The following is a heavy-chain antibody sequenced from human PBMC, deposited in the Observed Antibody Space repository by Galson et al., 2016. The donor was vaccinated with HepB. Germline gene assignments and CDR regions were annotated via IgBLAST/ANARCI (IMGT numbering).Heavy chain of an antibody. D-gene: IGHD3-3*02. Sequence: SLRLSCAVSGVAFSDYAMSWVRQTPGRGLEWVSTISSDGRNTHYADSLRGRFIISRDDSKDTIHQQIYSLEAEDTALYYCANDVGGPMFGFWGRGTLVTVSS. CDR3: ANDVGGPMFGF. V-gene: IGHV3-23*01. CDR2: ISSDGRNT. J-gene: IGHJ1*01. CDR1: GVAFSDYA.